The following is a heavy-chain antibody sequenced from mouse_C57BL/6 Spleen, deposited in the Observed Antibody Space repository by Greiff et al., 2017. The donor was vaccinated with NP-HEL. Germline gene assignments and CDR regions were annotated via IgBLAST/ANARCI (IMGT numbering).Heavy chain of an antibody. V-gene: IGHV14-4*01. CDR3: TTGGSSPFAY. Sequence: VQLKESGAELVRPGASVKLSCTASGFNIKDDYMHWVKQRPEQGLEWIGWIDPENGDTEYASKFQGKATITADTSSNTAYLQLSSLTSEDTAVYYCTTGGSSPFAYWGQGTLVTVSA. J-gene: IGHJ3*01. CDR2: IDPENGDT. D-gene: IGHD1-1*01. CDR1: GFNIKDDY.